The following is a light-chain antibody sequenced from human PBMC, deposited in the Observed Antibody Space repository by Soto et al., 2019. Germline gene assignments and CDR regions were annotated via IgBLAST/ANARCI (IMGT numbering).Light chain of an antibody. V-gene: IGLV4-69*01. CDR2: LKSDGSH. Sequence: QSVLTQSPSASASLGASVKLTCTLSSGHSSYAIAWHQQQPEKGPRYLMKLKSDGSHSKGDGIPDRFSGSSSGAERYLTISSLQSEDEADYYCQTWGSGIHWVFGGGTKLNVL. J-gene: IGLJ3*02. CDR3: QTWGSGIHWV. CDR1: SGHSSYA.